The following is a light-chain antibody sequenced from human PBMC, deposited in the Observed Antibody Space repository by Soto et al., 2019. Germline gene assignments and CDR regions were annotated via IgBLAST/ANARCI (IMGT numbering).Light chain of an antibody. CDR3: QQRGNWPRT. CDR2: DAS. CDR1: QRVSSY. Sequence: EIVLTQSPATLSLSPGERATLSCRASQRVSSYLAWYQQKPGQAPRLLIYDASNRATGIPARFSGSGSGTDFTLTISSLDPEDFAVYYCQQRGNWPRTFGQGTKLEIK. V-gene: IGKV3-11*01. J-gene: IGKJ2*01.